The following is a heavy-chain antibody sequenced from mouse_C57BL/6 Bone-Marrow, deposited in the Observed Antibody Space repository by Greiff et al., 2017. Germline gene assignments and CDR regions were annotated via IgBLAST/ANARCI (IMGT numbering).Heavy chain of an antibody. Sequence: VQLQQSGAELMKPGVSVTLFCKASGLVWIGVIVPGSGSTYYNEKFKGKATFTAATSSNTAYIQLSSLTTEDSANYYCAIWLRRLDYWGQGTSVTVSS. CDR1: G. CDR3: AIWLRRLDY. D-gene: IGHD2-2*01. V-gene: IGHV1-9*01. CDR2: IVPGSGST. J-gene: IGHJ4*01.